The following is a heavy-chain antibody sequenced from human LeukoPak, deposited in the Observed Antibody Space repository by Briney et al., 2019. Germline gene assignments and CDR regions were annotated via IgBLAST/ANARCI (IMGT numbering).Heavy chain of an antibody. J-gene: IGHJ4*02. CDR1: GFTFSDYY. Sequence: GGSLRLSCAASGFTFSDYYMSWIRQAPGKGLEWVSYISSSGSTIYYADSVKGRFTISRDNAKNSLYLQMNSLRAEDTAVYYCARSGGLRYFDWLLGIFDYWGQGTLVTVSS. D-gene: IGHD3-9*01. CDR3: ARSGGLRYFDWLLGIFDY. V-gene: IGHV3-11*01. CDR2: ISSSGSTI.